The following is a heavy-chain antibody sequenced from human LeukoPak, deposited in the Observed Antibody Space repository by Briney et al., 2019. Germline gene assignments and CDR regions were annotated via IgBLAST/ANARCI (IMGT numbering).Heavy chain of an antibody. CDR1: GFDFSSGA. CDR2: ISYDGSNK. CDR3: AREVGDYAEDYFDY. D-gene: IGHD4-17*01. Sequence: PGRSLRLSCAASGFDFSSGAMHWVRQAPGKGLEWVAVISYDGSNKYYADSVKGRFTVSRDNSRNTMYLQMNSLRAEDTAVYYCAREVGDYAEDYFDYWGQGTPVTVSS. V-gene: IGHV3-30-3*01. J-gene: IGHJ4*02.